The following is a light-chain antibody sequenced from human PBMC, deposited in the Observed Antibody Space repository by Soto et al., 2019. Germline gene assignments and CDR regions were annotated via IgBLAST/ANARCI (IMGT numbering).Light chain of an antibody. CDR1: SSNIGAGYD. V-gene: IGLV1-40*01. CDR3: QSYDSSLSASV. Sequence: QSVLTQPPSVSGVPGQRVTISCTGSSSNIGAGYDVHWYQQFPGTAPKLLIYGNSNRPSGVPDRFSGSKSGTSASLAITGLQAEDEADYYCQSYDSSLSASVFGTGTKVTVL. J-gene: IGLJ1*01. CDR2: GNS.